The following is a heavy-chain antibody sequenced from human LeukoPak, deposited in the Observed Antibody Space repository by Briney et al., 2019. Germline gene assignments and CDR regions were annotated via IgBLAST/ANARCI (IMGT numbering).Heavy chain of an antibody. CDR2: IKEDGSER. J-gene: IGHJ4*02. D-gene: IGHD4-11*01. Sequence: GGSLRFSCASSGFTVSSVYMSWVRQAPGKGREWVASIKEDGSERHYVDSVKGRFTISRDNAKNSLYLQMNGLSAEDTAVYYCASATNWGQGALVTVSS. CDR1: GFTVSSVY. CDR3: ASATN. V-gene: IGHV3-7*01.